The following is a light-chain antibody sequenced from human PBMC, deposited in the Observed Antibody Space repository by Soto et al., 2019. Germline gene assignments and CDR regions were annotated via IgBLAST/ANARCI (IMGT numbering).Light chain of an antibody. CDR1: NSNIGSNT. Sequence: QSVLTQPPSASGTPGQRVTISCSGSNSNIGSNTVNWYQQLPGTAPKLLIYSDNQRPSGVPGRFSGSKSGTSASLAISGLQSEDEADYYCAAWDDSLNGHVVFGGGTKVTVL. V-gene: IGLV1-44*01. J-gene: IGLJ2*01. CDR2: SDN. CDR3: AAWDDSLNGHVV.